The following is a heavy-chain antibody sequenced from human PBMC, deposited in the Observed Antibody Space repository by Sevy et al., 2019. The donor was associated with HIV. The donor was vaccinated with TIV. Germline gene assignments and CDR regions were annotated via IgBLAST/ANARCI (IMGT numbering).Heavy chain of an antibody. CDR3: ARLDSSAIYYYYYGMDV. CDR1: GGSVSSGSYY. J-gene: IGHJ6*02. Sequence: SETLSLTCTVSGGSVSSGSYYWSWIRQPPGKGLEWIGYIYYSGSTNYNPSLKSRVTISVDTSKNQFSLKLSSVTAADTAVYYCARLDSSAIYYYYYGMDVWGQGTTVTASS. D-gene: IGHD3-22*01. V-gene: IGHV4-61*01. CDR2: IYYSGST.